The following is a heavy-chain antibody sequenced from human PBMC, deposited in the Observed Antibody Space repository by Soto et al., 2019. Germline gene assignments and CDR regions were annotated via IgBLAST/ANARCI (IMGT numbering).Heavy chain of an antibody. J-gene: IGHJ4*02. Sequence: VGSLILSCAASGFTFSSYAMSWVRQAPGKGLEWVSAISGSGGSTYYADSVKGRFTISRDNSKNTLYLQMNSLRAEDTAVYYCAKGVIRAGGYFDYWGQGTLVTVSS. CDR3: AKGVIRAGGYFDY. CDR1: GFTFSSYA. CDR2: ISGSGGST. D-gene: IGHD2-21*01. V-gene: IGHV3-23*01.